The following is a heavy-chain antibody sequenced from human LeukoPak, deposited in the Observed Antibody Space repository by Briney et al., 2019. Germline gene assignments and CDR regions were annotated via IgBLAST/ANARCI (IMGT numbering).Heavy chain of an antibody. CDR2: IYSGGST. CDR1: RFTVSSNY. CDR3: ARDYYSNYVYYFDY. D-gene: IGHD4-11*01. J-gene: IGHJ4*02. Sequence: PGGSLRLSCAASRFTVSSNYLSWVRQAPGKGLEWVSVIYSGGSTYYADSVKGRFTIFRDNSKNTLYFQMDSLRPEDTAVYYCARDYYSNYVYYFDYWGQGTLVTVSS. V-gene: IGHV3-66*02.